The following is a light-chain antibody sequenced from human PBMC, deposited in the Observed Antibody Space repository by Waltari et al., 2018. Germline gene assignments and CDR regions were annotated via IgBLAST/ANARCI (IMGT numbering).Light chain of an antibody. CDR1: TSDVGGYNY. CDR3: SSYAGSNNLI. J-gene: IGLJ2*01. CDR2: EVS. Sequence: QSALTQPPPASGSPGQSVTISCPGTTSDVGGYNYVSGYQQHPGKAPKLMIYEVSKRPSGVPDRFSGSKAGNTASLTVSGLQAEDEADYYCSSYAGSNNLIFGGGTKLTVL. V-gene: IGLV2-8*01.